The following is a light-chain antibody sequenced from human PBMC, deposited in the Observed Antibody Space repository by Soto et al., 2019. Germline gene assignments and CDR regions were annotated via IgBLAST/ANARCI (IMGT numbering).Light chain of an antibody. CDR3: QQYNNWPPLT. Sequence: DIQMTQSPSSLSASVGDRVTITCRASQSVSTYLNWYQQKPGKAPNLLIYGASSLQSGVPSRFSGSGSGTEFTLTITSLQSEDFAVYYCQQYNNWPPLTFGGGTKVEIK. CDR2: GAS. V-gene: IGKV1-39*01. CDR1: QSVSTY. J-gene: IGKJ4*01.